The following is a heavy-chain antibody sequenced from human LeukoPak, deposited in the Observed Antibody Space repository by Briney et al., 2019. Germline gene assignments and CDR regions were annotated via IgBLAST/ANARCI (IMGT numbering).Heavy chain of an antibody. CDR1: GFTFSGYS. J-gene: IGHJ2*01. D-gene: IGHD1-26*01. CDR2: ISSSSTYI. CDR3: AKDRTVGASYWYFDL. Sequence: GGSLRLSCAASGFTFSGYSINRVRQAPGKGLEWVSSISSSSTYIYYADSVKGRFTISRDSSKNTLFLQMNTLRAEDTAIYYCAKDRTVGASYWYFDLWGRGTLVTVSS. V-gene: IGHV3-21*04.